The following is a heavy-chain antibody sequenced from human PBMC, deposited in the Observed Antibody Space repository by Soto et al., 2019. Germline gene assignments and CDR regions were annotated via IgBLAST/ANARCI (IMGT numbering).Heavy chain of an antibody. CDR3: ASSHALYYYYGMDV. D-gene: IGHD2-2*01. Sequence: ASVKVSCKASGYTFTSYYIHWVRQAPGQGLEWMGVINPSGGSTSYAQNFQGRVTMTRDTSTSTVYMELSSLRSEDTAVYYCASSHALYYYYGMDVWGQGTTVTVSS. J-gene: IGHJ6*02. CDR2: INPSGGST. V-gene: IGHV1-46*01. CDR1: GYTFTSYY.